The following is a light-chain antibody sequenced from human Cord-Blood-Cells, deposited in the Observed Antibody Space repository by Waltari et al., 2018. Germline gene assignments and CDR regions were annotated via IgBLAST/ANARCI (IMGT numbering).Light chain of an antibody. CDR2: DVS. V-gene: IGLV2-14*01. J-gene: IGLJ2*01. CDR3: SSYTSSSTGV. Sequence: QSALTQPASVSGSPGQSITISCTGTSSDVGGSNYVSWYQQHPGQAPKLMIYDVSNRPSGVSNRFSGSKSGNTASLTISGLQAGDEADYYCSSYTSSSTGVFGGGTKLTVL. CDR1: SSDVGGSNY.